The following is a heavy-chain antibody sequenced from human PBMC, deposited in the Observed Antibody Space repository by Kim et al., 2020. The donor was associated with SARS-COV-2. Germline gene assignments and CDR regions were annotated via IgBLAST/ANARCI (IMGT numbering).Heavy chain of an antibody. CDR2: INAGNGNT. Sequence: ASVKVSCKASGYTFTSYAMHWVRQAPGQRLEWMGWINAGNGNTKYSQKFQGRVTITRDTSASTAYMELSSLRSEDTAVYYCAREGSDILTGYAFDYWGQGTLVTVSS. J-gene: IGHJ4*02. CDR1: GYTFTSYA. D-gene: IGHD3-9*01. V-gene: IGHV1-3*01. CDR3: AREGSDILTGYAFDY.